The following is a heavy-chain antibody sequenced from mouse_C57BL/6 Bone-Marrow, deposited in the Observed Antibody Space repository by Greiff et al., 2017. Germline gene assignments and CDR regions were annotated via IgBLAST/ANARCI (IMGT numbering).Heavy chain of an antibody. CDR2: ISSGGSYT. CDR3: ARRPHYDYDVGFAY. J-gene: IGHJ3*01. Sequence: EVMLVESGGDLVKPGGSLKLSCAASGFTFSSYGMSWVRQTPDKRLEWVATISSGGSYTYYPDSVKGRFTISRDNAKNTLYLQMSSLKSEDTAMYYWARRPHYDYDVGFAYWGQGTLVTVSA. D-gene: IGHD2-4*01. CDR1: GFTFSSYG. V-gene: IGHV5-6*02.